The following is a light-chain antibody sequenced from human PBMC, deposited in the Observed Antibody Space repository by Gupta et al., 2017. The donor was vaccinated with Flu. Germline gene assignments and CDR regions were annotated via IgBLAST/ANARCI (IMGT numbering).Light chain of an antibody. J-gene: IGKJ2*01. V-gene: IGKV3-15*01. Sequence: EIVMTQSPATLSVSPGERATLSCRASQSVSSNLAWYQQKPGQAPRLLIYGASTRATGIPARFRGSGSGTEFTHTISSLQSEDFAVYYCQQDNNWLRAFGQGTKLEIK. CDR3: QQDNNWLRA. CDR1: QSVSSN. CDR2: GAS.